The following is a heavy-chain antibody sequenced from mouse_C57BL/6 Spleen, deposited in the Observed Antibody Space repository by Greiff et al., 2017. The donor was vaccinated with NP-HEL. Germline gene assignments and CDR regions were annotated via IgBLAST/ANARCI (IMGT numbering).Heavy chain of an antibody. CDR3: ARYGQGFAY. CDR2: IRNKANGYTT. Sequence: EVQVVESGGGLVQPGGSLSLSCAASGFTFTDYYMSWVRQPPGKALEWLGFIRNKANGYTTEYSASVKGRFTISRDNSQSILYLQMNALRAEDSATYYCARYGQGFAYWGQGTLVTVSA. CDR1: GFTFTDYY. J-gene: IGHJ3*01. V-gene: IGHV7-3*01. D-gene: IGHD3-3*01.